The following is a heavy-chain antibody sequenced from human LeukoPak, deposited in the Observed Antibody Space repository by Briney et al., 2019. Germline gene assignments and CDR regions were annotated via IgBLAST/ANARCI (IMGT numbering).Heavy chain of an antibody. J-gene: IGHJ5*02. CDR2: ISSSSSTI. Sequence: GGSLRLSCGGSGFTFSSENMNWVRQAPGKGLEWVSYISSSSSTIYYADSVKGRFTISRDNAKKSLYLQMNNLRVEDTAVYYCASFDWADPWGQGILVTVSS. V-gene: IGHV3-48*01. CDR3: ASFDWADP. D-gene: IGHD2-21*01. CDR1: GFTFSSEN.